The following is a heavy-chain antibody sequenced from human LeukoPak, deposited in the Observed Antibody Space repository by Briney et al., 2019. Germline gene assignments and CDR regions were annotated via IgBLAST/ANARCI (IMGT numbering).Heavy chain of an antibody. CDR2: ISGSGGRT. Sequence: PGGSLRLSCTASGLSFSRYAMSWVRQAPGKGLEWVSAISGSGGRTDNADSVKGRFTISRDNAKNSLYLQMNSLRAEDTAVYYCARDLSGPTYYYDSSGPGAFDIWGQGTMVTVSS. V-gene: IGHV3-23*01. CDR1: GLSFSRYA. J-gene: IGHJ3*02. CDR3: ARDLSGPTYYYDSSGPGAFDI. D-gene: IGHD3-22*01.